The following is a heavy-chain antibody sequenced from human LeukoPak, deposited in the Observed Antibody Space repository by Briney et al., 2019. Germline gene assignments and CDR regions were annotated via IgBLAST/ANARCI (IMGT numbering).Heavy chain of an antibody. CDR3: ARFMKYQLLLDTTLDY. CDR1: GFTFSSYS. Sequence: PGGSLRLSCAASGFTFSSYSMNWVRQAPGKGLEWLSSISSSSSYIYYADSVKGRFTIYRDNAKNSLYLQMNSLRAEDTAVYYCARFMKYQLLLDTTLDYWGQGTLVTVSS. V-gene: IGHV3-21*01. J-gene: IGHJ4*02. CDR2: ISSSSSYI. D-gene: IGHD2-2*01.